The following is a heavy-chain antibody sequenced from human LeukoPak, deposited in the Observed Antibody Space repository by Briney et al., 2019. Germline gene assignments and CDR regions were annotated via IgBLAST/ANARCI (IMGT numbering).Heavy chain of an antibody. CDR3: ARGPNLYYYDSSGYDY. CDR1: GGSISSYY. Sequence: SETLSLTCTVSGGSISSYYWSWIRQPPGKGLEWIGEINHSGSTNYNPSLKSRVTIPVDTSKNQFSLKLSSVTAADTAVYYCARGPNLYYYDSSGYDYWGQGTLVTVSS. V-gene: IGHV4-34*01. D-gene: IGHD3-22*01. J-gene: IGHJ4*02. CDR2: INHSGST.